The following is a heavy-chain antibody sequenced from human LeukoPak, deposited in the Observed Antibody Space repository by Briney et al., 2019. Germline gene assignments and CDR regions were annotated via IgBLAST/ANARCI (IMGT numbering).Heavy chain of an antibody. CDR3: ARGAQWELLTPFDY. V-gene: IGHV1-46*01. CDR1: GYTFTSYY. CDR2: ISPSGGST. D-gene: IGHD1-26*01. Sequence: ASVKVSCKASGYTFTSYYMHWVRQAPGQGLEWMGVISPSGGSTSYAQKFQDRVTMTRDTSTSTVYTELSSLRSDDMAVFFCARGAQWELLTPFDYWGQGTLVTVSS. J-gene: IGHJ4*02.